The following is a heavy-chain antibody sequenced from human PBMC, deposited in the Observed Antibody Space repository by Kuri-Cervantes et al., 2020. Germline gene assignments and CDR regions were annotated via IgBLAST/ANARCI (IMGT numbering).Heavy chain of an antibody. D-gene: IGHD3-16*02. V-gene: IGHV4-34*01. Sequence: GSLRLSCAVYGGSFSGYYWSWIRQPPGKGLEWIGEINHSGSTNYNPSLKSRVTISVDTSKNQFSLKLSSVTAADTAVYYCARTRGDYDYIWGSYRSHRPQYFQHWGQGTLVTVSS. CDR3: ARTRGDYDYIWGSYRSHRPQYFQH. CDR2: INHSGST. CDR1: GGSFSGYY. J-gene: IGHJ1*01.